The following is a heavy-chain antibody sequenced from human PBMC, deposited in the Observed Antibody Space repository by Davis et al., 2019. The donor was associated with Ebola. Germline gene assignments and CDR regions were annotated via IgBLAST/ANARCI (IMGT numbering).Heavy chain of an antibody. CDR1: AFIFSDYY. D-gene: IGHD6-13*01. J-gene: IGHJ5*02. V-gene: IGHV3-11*01. Sequence: SLKISCAASAFIFSDYYMSWIRQAPGKGLEWVSYLSSSGSTIYYGDSVKGRFTISRDNAKDSLYLQMNSLRAEDTAVYYCARALAAAGFNWFDPWGQGTLVTVSS. CDR3: ARALAAAGFNWFDP. CDR2: LSSSGSTI.